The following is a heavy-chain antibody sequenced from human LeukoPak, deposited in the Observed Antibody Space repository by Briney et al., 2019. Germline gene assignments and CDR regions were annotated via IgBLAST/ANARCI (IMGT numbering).Heavy chain of an antibody. CDR1: GGSISSSSYY. D-gene: IGHD6-13*01. CDR2: IHYSGST. V-gene: IGHV4-39*01. Sequence: PSETLSLTCTVSGGSISSSSYYWGWIRQPPGKGLEWIGSIHYSGSTYYNPSLKSRVTISVDTSKNQFSLKLTSVTAADTAVYYCASVYSLYDNWGQGILVIVSS. J-gene: IGHJ4*02. CDR3: ASVYSLYDN.